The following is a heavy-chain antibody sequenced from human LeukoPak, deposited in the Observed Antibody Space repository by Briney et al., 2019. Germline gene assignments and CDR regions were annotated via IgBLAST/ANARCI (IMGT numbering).Heavy chain of an antibody. J-gene: IGHJ4*02. CDR3: ARDGLVVVHDY. Sequence: PGGSLRLSCAASGFTFSSYSMNWVRQAPGKGLEWVSSISSSSSYIYYADSVEGRFTISRDNAKNSLYLQMNSLRAEDTAVYYCARDGLVVVHDYWGQGTLVTVSS. CDR2: ISSSSSYI. CDR1: GFTFSSYS. V-gene: IGHV3-21*01. D-gene: IGHD3-22*01.